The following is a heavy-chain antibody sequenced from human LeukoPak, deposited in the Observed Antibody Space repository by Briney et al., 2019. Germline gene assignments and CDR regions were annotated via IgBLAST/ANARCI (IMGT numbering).Heavy chain of an antibody. D-gene: IGHD3-3*01. CDR1: GYTFSSYS. Sequence: GGSLRLSCAASGYTFSSYSMHWVRQAPGKGLEWVSSISSSSSYIYYADSVKGRFTISRDNAKNSLYLQMNSLRAEDTAVYYCARETASGHYCDYWGQGTLVTVSS. CDR2: ISSSSSYI. CDR3: ARETASGHYCDY. V-gene: IGHV3-21*01. J-gene: IGHJ4*02.